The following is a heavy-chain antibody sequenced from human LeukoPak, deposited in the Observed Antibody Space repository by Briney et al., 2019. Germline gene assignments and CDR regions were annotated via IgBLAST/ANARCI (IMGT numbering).Heavy chain of an antibody. CDR2: IYSGGST. Sequence: GGSLRLSCAASGFTVSSNYMSWVRQAPGKGLEWVSVIYSGGSTYYADSVKGRFTISRDNAKNSLYLQMNSLRAEDTALYYCAKDIIRAAAGPRAFDIWGQGTMVTVSS. J-gene: IGHJ3*02. CDR3: AKDIIRAAAGPRAFDI. CDR1: GFTVSSNY. V-gene: IGHV3-53*05. D-gene: IGHD6-13*01.